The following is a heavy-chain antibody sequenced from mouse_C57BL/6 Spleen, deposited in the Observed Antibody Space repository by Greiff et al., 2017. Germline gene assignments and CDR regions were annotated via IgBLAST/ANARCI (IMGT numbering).Heavy chain of an antibody. CDR2: ISSGSSTI. V-gene: IGHV5-17*01. CDR3: ARGGAYEGAWFAY. J-gene: IGHJ3*01. D-gene: IGHD2-12*01. Sequence: EVQGVESGGGLVKPGGSLKLSCAASGFTFSDYGMHWVRQAPEKGLEWVAYISSGSSTIYYAATVKGRFTISRDNAKNTLFLQMTSRRSEDTAMDYCARGGAYEGAWFAYWGQGTLVTVAA. CDR1: GFTFSDYG.